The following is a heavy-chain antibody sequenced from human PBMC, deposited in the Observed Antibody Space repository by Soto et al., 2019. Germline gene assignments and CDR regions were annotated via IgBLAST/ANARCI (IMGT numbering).Heavy chain of an antibody. D-gene: IGHD2-21*02. CDR1: GVSVTSYT. CDR2: VFSSVSA. CDR3: ARDGMTTGDT. J-gene: IGHJ4*02. V-gene: IGHV4-4*07. Sequence: SETLSLTCIVSGVSVTSYTWSWVRQPANKGLEWIGRVFSSVSATYNPSLKSRVSISMDTAENRISLKLDSVTAADAGVYFCARDGMTTGDTWGPGXLVTVYS.